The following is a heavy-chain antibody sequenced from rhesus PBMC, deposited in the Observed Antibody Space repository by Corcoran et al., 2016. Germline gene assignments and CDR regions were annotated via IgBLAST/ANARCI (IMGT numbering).Heavy chain of an antibody. Sequence: QVQLQESGPGLVKPSETLSLTCAVSGASITNNYWSWIRQSPGKGLDGIGRIYGTSGRTRYNSSLTSRVTISRDTSKNQFSLKLYSVTAADTAVYYCAMYDTMTALDYWGQGVLVTVSS. D-gene: IGHD3-28*01. CDR2: IYGTSGRT. J-gene: IGHJ4*01. CDR3: AMYDTMTALDY. CDR1: GASITNNY. V-gene: IGHV4-147*01.